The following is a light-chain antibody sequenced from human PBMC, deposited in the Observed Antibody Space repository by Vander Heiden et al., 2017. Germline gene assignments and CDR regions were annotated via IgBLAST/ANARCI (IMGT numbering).Light chain of an antibody. J-gene: IGLJ3*02. CDR3: QSYDSSNHWV. Sequence: NFMLTQPHSVSESPGKTVTISCTCSSGSIASNYVQWYQQRPGSSPTTVIYEDRFSGSIDSSSNSASLSISGLKTEDEADYYCQSYDSSNHWVFGGGTKLTVL. V-gene: IGLV6-57*01. CDR1: SGSIASNY. CDR2: E.